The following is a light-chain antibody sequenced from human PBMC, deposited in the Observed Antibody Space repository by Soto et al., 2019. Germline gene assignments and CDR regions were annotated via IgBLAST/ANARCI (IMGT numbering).Light chain of an antibody. J-gene: IGLJ1*01. V-gene: IGLV2-14*01. Sequence: QSVLTQPASVSGSPGQSITISCTGTSSDVGGYTYVSWYQQHPGKAPKLMIYEVSNRPSGVSTRFSGSKSGNTASLTISGLQAEDEADYYCTSYTTSSTYVFGTGTKVTVL. CDR1: SSDVGGYTY. CDR3: TSYTTSSTYV. CDR2: EVS.